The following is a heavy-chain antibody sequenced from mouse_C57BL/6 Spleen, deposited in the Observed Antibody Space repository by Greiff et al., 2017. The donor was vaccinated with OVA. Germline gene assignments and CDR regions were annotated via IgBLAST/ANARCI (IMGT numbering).Heavy chain of an antibody. CDR2: IWTGGGT. J-gene: IGHJ1*03. D-gene: IGHD1-1*01. CDR3: ARYYYGSSYRYFDV. CDR1: GFSLTSYA. V-gene: IGHV2-9-1*01. Sequence: VQRVESGPGLVAPSQSLSITCTVSGFSLTSYAISWVRQPPGKGLEWLGVIWTGGGTNYNSALKSKLSISKDNSKSQVFLKMNSLQTDDTARYYCARYYYGSSYRYFDVWGTGTTVTVSS.